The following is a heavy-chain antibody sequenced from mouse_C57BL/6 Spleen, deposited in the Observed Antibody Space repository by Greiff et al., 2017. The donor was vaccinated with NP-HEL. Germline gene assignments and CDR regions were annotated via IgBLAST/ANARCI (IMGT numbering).Heavy chain of an antibody. CDR2: IWWDDDK. Sequence: QVTLKESGPGILQPSQTLSLTCSFSGFSLSTFGMGVGWIRQPSGKGLEWLAHIWWDDDKYYNPALKSRLTISKDTSKNQVFLKIANVDTADTATYYCARIPLYGSSSLYAMDYWGQGTSVTVSS. CDR3: ARIPLYGSSSLYAMDY. J-gene: IGHJ4*01. V-gene: IGHV8-8*01. CDR1: GFSLSTFGMG. D-gene: IGHD1-1*01.